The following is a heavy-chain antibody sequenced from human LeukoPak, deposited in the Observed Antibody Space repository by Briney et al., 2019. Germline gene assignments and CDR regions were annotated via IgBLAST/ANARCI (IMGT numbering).Heavy chain of an antibody. CDR1: GGSISSGGYY. V-gene: IGHV4-31*03. J-gene: IGHJ5*02. CDR2: IYYSGST. D-gene: IGHD3-16*01. Sequence: PSETLSLTCTVSGGSISSGGYYWGWIRQYPGKGLEWIGSIYYSGSTYYNPSLKSRLTISVDTSNNQFSLNLSSVTAADTAVYYCAKVLRGTGNWFDPWGQGTLVTVSS. CDR3: AKVLRGTGNWFDP.